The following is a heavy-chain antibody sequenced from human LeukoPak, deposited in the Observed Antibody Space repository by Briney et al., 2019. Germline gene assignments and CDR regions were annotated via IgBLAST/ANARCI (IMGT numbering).Heavy chain of an antibody. V-gene: IGHV3-30-3*01. CDR1: GFTFSSYA. CDR3: ARDRGPTGPTYYYGSGSPSY. J-gene: IGHJ4*02. CDR2: ISYDGSNK. D-gene: IGHD3-10*01. Sequence: AGGSLRLSCAASGFTFSSYAMHWVRQAPGKGLEWVAVISYDGSNKYYADSVKGRFTISRDNSKNTLYLQMNSLRAEDTAVYYCARDRGPTGPTYYYGSGSPSYWGQGTLVTVSS.